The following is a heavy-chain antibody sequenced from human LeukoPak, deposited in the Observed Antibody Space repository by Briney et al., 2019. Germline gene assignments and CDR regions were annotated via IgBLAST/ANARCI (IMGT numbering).Heavy chain of an antibody. D-gene: IGHD3-22*01. CDR3: AKPPYYHLFHYYMDV. CDR1: GLTFSRYW. Sequence: GGSLRLSCAASGLTFSRYWMHWIRQAPGKGLVWVSHISSDGTRTHYADSVKGRFTISRDNANETLCLQMDSLKVEDTATYYCAKPPYYHLFHYYMDVWGKGTTVTVS. J-gene: IGHJ6*03. CDR2: ISSDGTRT. V-gene: IGHV3-74*01.